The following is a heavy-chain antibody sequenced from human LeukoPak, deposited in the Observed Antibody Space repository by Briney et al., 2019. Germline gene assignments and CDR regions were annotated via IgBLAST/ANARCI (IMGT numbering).Heavy chain of an antibody. Sequence: SETLSLTCTVSGGSISSYYWSWIRHPPGKGLEWIGYIYYSGSTNYNPSLKSRVTISVATSKNQFSLKLSSVTTADTAVYYCARVGSSSWYSLDYWGQGTLVTVSS. D-gene: IGHD6-13*01. J-gene: IGHJ4*02. CDR1: GGSISSYY. V-gene: IGHV4-59*01. CDR2: IYYSGST. CDR3: ARVGSSSWYSLDY.